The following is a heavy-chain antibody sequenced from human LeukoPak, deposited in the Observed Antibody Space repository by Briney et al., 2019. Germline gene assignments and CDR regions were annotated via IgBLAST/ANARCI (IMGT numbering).Heavy chain of an antibody. CDR1: GLTFSNYG. CDR2: ISSSGSTI. CDR3: ARRTDSSSWYIWGY. D-gene: IGHD6-13*01. J-gene: IGHJ4*02. V-gene: IGHV3-48*04. Sequence: GGSLRLSCAASGLTFSNYGMSWVRQAPGKGLEWVSYISSSGSTIYYADSVKGRFTISRDNAKNSLYLQMNSLRAEDTAVYYCARRTDSSSWYIWGYWGQGTLVTVSS.